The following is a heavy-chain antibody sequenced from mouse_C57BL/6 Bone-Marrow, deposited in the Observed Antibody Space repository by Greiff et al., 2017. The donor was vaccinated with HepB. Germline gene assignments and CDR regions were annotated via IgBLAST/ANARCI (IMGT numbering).Heavy chain of an antibody. CDR3: VRHHSSGSHYYAMDY. J-gene: IGHJ4*01. CDR1: GFSFNTYA. V-gene: IGHV10-1*01. CDR2: IRSKSNNYAT. Sequence: EVMLVESGGGLVQPKGSLKLSCAASGFSFNTYAMNWVRQAPGKGLEWVARIRSKSNNYATYYADSVKDRFTISRDDSESMLYLQMNNLKTEDTAMYYCVRHHSSGSHYYAMDYWGQGTSVTVSS. D-gene: IGHD3-2*02.